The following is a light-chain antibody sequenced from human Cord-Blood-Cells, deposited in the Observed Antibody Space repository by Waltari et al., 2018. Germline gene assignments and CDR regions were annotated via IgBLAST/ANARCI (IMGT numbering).Light chain of an antibody. CDR1: SSDVGGYNY. CDR3: CSYAGSYTYVV. V-gene: IGLV2-11*01. Sequence: QSALTQPRSVSWSPGQSVTISCTGTSSDVGGYNYVSSYQQHPGKAPKLMIYDVSKRPSGVPDRFSGSKSGNTAPLTISGLQAEDEADYYCCSYAGSYTYVVFGGGTKLTVL. J-gene: IGLJ2*01. CDR2: DVS.